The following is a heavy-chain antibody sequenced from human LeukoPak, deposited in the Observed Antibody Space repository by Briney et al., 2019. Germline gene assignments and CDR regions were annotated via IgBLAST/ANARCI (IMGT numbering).Heavy chain of an antibody. CDR1: GFTFSSYW. D-gene: IGHD1-26*01. Sequence: GGSLRLSCAASGFTFSSYWMNWARQAPGKGLEWVASINHNGNVNYYVDSVKGRFTISRDNAKNTLYLQMNSLRAEDTAVYYCARVSSGSWYGMDVWGQGTTVTVSS. CDR3: ARVSSGSWYGMDV. J-gene: IGHJ6*02. V-gene: IGHV3-7*01. CDR2: INHNGNVN.